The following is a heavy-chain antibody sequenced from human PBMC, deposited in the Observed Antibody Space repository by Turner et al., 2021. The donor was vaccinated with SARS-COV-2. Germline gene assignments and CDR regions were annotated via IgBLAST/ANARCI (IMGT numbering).Heavy chain of an antibody. D-gene: IGHD6-13*01. CDR2: INSDGST. CDR3: EREGDAIAAAGSLDY. Sequence: EVQLVGSGGGLVQPGGSLRLSCAASGFTFSTYWMHWVRQAPGKGRGWVSRINSDGSTSYADSVKGRFTISRDNDKNTLYLQRNSMRDEDTAVYYCEREGDAIAAAGSLDYWGQGTLVTVSS. CDR1: GFTFSTYW. J-gene: IGHJ4*02. V-gene: IGHV3-74*01.